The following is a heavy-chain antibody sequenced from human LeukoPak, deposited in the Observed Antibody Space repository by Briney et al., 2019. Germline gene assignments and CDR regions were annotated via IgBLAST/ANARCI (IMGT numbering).Heavy chain of an antibody. CDR3: AKEWLREVTPYTWFDP. Sequence: PGGSLRLSCEASGFSFSNFGMHWVRQAPGKGLEWVAVIWSDGSNKYYTDSVKGRFTISRDNSKNTLYLQMSSLRAEDTAVYYCAKEWLREVTPYTWFDPWGQGTLVTVSS. V-gene: IGHV3-33*06. D-gene: IGHD3-22*01. CDR2: IWSDGSNK. J-gene: IGHJ5*02. CDR1: GFSFSNFG.